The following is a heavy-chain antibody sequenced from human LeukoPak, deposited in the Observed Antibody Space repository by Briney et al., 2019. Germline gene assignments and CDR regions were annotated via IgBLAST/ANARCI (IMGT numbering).Heavy chain of an antibody. CDR1: GFTFSSYA. CDR2: ISYDGSNK. J-gene: IGHJ4*02. V-gene: IGHV3-30-3*01. Sequence: SGGSLRLSCAASGFTFSSYAMHWVRQAPGKGLEWVAVISYDGSNKYYADSVKGRFTISRDNSKNTLYLQMNSLRAEDTAVYYCASPRRKRWLQFSAPAGYWGQGTLVTVSS. CDR3: ASPRRKRWLQFSAPAGY. D-gene: IGHD5-24*01.